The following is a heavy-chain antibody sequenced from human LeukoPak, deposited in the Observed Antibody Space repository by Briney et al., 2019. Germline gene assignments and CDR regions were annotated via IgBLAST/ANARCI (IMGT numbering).Heavy chain of an antibody. V-gene: IGHV3-7*03. Sequence: GRSLRLSCAASGFTFSRYWMSWVRQAPGRGREWVATIKGDGSELAYVYSVKGRFTISRHNTKNSLYLQLNCLRVEATAFSYCPKDDDHWKFPIWGQGTMVTVSS. CDR1: GFTFSRYW. J-gene: IGHJ3*02. D-gene: IGHD1-1*01. CDR3: PKDDDHWKFPI. CDR2: IKGDGSEL.